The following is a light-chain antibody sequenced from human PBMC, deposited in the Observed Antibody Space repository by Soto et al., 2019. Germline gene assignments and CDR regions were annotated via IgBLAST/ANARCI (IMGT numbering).Light chain of an antibody. Sequence: DIQITQSPSTLSGSVGDRVTITCRASQTISSWLAWYQQKPGKAPKLLIYKASTLKSGVPSRFSGSGSGTEFTLTISSLQPADCATYYCQHYNSYSEAFGQGTKVELK. V-gene: IGKV1-5*03. CDR1: QTISSW. CDR2: KAS. J-gene: IGKJ1*01. CDR3: QHYNSYSEA.